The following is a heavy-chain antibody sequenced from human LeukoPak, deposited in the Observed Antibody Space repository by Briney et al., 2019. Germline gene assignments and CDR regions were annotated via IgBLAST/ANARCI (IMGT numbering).Heavy chain of an antibody. CDR3: AREYSSSSGRAFDI. D-gene: IGHD6-6*01. V-gene: IGHV3-48*02. CDR1: GFTFSSYS. Sequence: GGSLRLSCAASGFTFSSYSMNWVRQTPGKGLEWVSYIGSSSSSIYYADSVKGRFTLSRDNAKSSLYLQMNGLRDEDTAVYYCAREYSSSSGRAFDIWGQGTMVTVSS. J-gene: IGHJ3*02. CDR2: IGSSSSSI.